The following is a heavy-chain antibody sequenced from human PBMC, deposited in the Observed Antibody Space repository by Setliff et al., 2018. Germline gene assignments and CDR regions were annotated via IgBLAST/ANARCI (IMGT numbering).Heavy chain of an antibody. CDR3: ARESAGDESVRHLYYTDV. V-gene: IGHV4-61*02. CDR1: GGSMSSGPNY. Sequence: KTSETLSLTCTVSGGSMSSGPNYWSWIRQPAGRGLEWVGRVYSSVYSSGITSHNPSLKSRVTISMDTSKNQFSLGLTSVTAADTAVYYCARESAGDESVRHLYYTDVWGRGTTVTVSS. CDR2: VYSSVYSSGIT. J-gene: IGHJ6*03. D-gene: IGHD1-1*01.